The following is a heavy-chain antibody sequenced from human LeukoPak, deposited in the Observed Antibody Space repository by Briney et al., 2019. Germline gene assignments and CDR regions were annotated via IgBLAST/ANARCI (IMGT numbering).Heavy chain of an antibody. Sequence: PGGSLRLSCAASGFTFSGYGMHWVRQAPGKGLEWVAFIRYDGYDKFYADPVKGRFTVSRDNSKNTLILQMNSLRAEDTAVYYCARDLRIAAAGNWFDPWGQGTLVTVSS. CDR2: IRYDGYDK. CDR1: GFTFSGYG. J-gene: IGHJ5*02. V-gene: IGHV3-30*02. CDR3: ARDLRIAAAGNWFDP. D-gene: IGHD6-13*01.